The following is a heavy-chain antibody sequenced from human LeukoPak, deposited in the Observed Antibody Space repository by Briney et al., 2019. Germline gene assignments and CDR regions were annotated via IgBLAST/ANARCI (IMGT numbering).Heavy chain of an antibody. V-gene: IGHV4-4*02. J-gene: IGHJ6*02. CDR1: GGSISSSNW. CDR2: IYHSGST. CDR3: ARRQRADDYGDYYYYGMDV. Sequence: SETLSLTCAVSGGSISSSNWWSWVRQPPGKGLEWIGEIYHSGSTNYNPSLKSRVTISVDKSKNQFSLKLSSVTAADTAVYYCARRQRADDYGDYYYYGMDVWGQGTTVTVSS. D-gene: IGHD4-17*01.